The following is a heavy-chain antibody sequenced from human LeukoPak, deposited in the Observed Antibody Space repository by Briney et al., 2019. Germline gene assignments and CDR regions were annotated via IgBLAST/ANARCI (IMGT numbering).Heavy chain of an antibody. J-gene: IGHJ4*02. CDR2: ISAYNDGNT. D-gene: IGHD6-6*01. CDR1: GYTFTNYG. CDR3: ARVRPSIAARRLGAGWFDY. V-gene: IGHV1-18*01. Sequence: ASVKVSCKASGYTFTNYGINWVRQAPGQGLEWMGWISAYNDGNTNYAQRFQGRVTMTRDTSISTAYMELSRLRSDDTAVYYCARVRPSIAARRLGAGWFDYWGQGTLVTVSS.